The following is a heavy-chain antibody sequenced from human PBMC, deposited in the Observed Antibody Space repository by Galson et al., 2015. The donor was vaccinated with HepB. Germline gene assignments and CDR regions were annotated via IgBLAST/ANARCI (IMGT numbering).Heavy chain of an antibody. V-gene: IGHV3-7*03. Sequence: SLRLSCAASGFTFSTYWMSWVRQAPGKGLEWVASINQDGSEKYYVDSVKGRFTISRDNAKNSLYLQMISLRAEDTAVYYCTRGGGTFGYWGQGTLVTVSS. CDR2: INQDGSEK. CDR1: GFTFSTYW. CDR3: TRGGGTFGY. D-gene: IGHD2-15*01. J-gene: IGHJ4*02.